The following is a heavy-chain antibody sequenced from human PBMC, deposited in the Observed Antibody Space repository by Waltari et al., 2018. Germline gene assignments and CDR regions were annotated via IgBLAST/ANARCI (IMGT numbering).Heavy chain of an antibody. CDR2: TNPNSGGT. J-gene: IGHJ4*02. D-gene: IGHD6-13*01. V-gene: IGHV1-2*02. CDR1: GYTFTGYY. CDR3: AREWRYSSSWQLDY. Sequence: QVQLVQSGAEVKKPGASVKVSCKASGYTFTGYYMHWVRQAPGQGLEWMGWTNPNSGGTNYAQKCQGRVTMTRDTSISTAYMELSRLRSDDTAVYYCAREWRYSSSWQLDYWGQGTLVTVSS.